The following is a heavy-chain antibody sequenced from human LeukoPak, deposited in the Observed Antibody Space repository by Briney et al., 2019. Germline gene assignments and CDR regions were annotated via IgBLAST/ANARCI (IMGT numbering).Heavy chain of an antibody. CDR3: VSAKFLVRGVSWFDP. Sequence: SETLSLTCTVSGGSISSGSYYWSWIRQPAGKGLEWIGRINTSGSTNYNPSLKSRVTISVDTSKNQFSLKLTSVTAADTAVYYCVSAKFLVRGVSWFDPWGQGTLVTVSP. V-gene: IGHV4-61*02. J-gene: IGHJ5*02. CDR2: INTSGST. CDR1: GGSISSGSYY. D-gene: IGHD3-10*01.